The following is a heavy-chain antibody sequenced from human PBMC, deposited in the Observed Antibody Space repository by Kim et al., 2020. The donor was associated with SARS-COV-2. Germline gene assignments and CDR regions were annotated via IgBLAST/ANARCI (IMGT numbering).Heavy chain of an antibody. CDR2: INSDGTSM. CDR1: GFSFSDYY. V-gene: IGHV3-11*01. J-gene: IGHJ4*02. Sequence: GGSRRLSCAASGFSFSDYYMNWIRQAPGKGPVWVAYINSDGTSMRYADSVDGRFSISRDNAKKTLSLQMNSLTPEDTAVYDCVIEPANWGQRTLVTFPS. CDR3: VIEPAN.